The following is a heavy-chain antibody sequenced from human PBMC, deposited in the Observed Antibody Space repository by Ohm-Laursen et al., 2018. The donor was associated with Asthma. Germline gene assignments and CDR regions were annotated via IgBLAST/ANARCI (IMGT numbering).Heavy chain of an antibody. J-gene: IGHJ4*02. CDR1: GYPSTRDY. Sequence: ASVKVSCKASGYPSTRDYMHWVRQAPGQGLEWMGIINPSGGSTSYAQKFQGRVTMTRDTSTSTVYMELSSLRSEDTAVYYCAREGTVAGRGLDYWGLGTLVTVSS. V-gene: IGHV1-46*01. CDR2: INPSGGST. CDR3: AREGTVAGRGLDY. D-gene: IGHD6-19*01.